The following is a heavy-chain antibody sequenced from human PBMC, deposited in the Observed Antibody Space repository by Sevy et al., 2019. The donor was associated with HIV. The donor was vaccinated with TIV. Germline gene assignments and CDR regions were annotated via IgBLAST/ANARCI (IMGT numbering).Heavy chain of an antibody. D-gene: IGHD6-19*01. CDR3: VRGGGNGWYYFDY. Sequence: ASVKVSCKASGGIFKSYGISWVRQAPGQGLEWMGGIIPILNTVHYAQKFQGRVTITADESTKTAYMELSSLRSEDTAVYYCVRGGGNGWYYFDYWGQGTLVTVSS. CDR1: GGIFKSYG. CDR2: IIPILNTV. V-gene: IGHV1-69*13. J-gene: IGHJ4*02.